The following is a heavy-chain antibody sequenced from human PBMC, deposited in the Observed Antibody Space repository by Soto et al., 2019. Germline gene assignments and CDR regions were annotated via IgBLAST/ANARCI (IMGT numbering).Heavy chain of an antibody. CDR1: GFTFSSYA. Sequence: WGSLRLSCAASGFTFSSYAMSWVRQAPGKGLEWVSAISGSGGSTYYADSVKGRFTISRDNSKNTLYLQMNSLRAEDTAVYYCAKESRETMIVVVITNFDYWGQGTLVSVSS. CDR3: AKESRETMIVVVITNFDY. CDR2: ISGSGGST. V-gene: IGHV3-23*01. J-gene: IGHJ4*02. D-gene: IGHD3-22*01.